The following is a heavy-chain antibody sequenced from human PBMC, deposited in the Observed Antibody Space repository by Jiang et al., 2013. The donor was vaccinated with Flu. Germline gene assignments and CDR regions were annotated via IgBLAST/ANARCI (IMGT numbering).Heavy chain of an antibody. D-gene: IGHD3-9*01. V-gene: IGHV6-1*01. CDR3: AVGNILTGYYISPYFQH. Sequence: SQTLSLTCAISGDSVSSNSAAWNWIRQSPSRGLEWLGRTYYRSKWYNDYAVSVKSRITINPDTSKNQFSLQLNSVTPGDTAVYYCAVGNILTGYYISPYFQHWGQGTLVTVSS. CDR2: TYYRSKWYN. CDR1: GDSVSSNSAA. J-gene: IGHJ1*01.